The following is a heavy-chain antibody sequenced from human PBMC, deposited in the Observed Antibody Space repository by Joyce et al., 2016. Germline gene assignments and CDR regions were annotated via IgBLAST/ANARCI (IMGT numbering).Heavy chain of an antibody. CDR1: GYTFIGYY. J-gene: IGHJ6*03. CDR2: INPDSGDT. Sequence: QVHLVQSGAEVKKPGASVKVSCKASGYTFIGYYIHWVRQAPGQGLEWMGWINPDSGDTNKAQKFQGRVTMTRDTSITTAYMELSSLTSDDTAVYYCARDSTTSPSYYYYMDVWGKGTTVTVSS. CDR3: ARDSTTSPSYYYYMDV. V-gene: IGHV1-2*02. D-gene: IGHD2-2*01.